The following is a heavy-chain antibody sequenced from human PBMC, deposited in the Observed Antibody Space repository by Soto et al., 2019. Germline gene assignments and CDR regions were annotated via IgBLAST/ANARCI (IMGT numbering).Heavy chain of an antibody. CDR2: INSDGSST. V-gene: IGHV3-74*01. CDR3: AISITVTTTAGEFDI. Sequence: GGSLRLSCAASGFTFSSYWMHWVRQAPGKGLVWVSRINSDGSSTSYADSVKGRFTISRDNAKNTLYLQMNSLRAEDTAVYYCAISITVTTTAGEFDIWGQGTMVTVSS. CDR1: GFTFSSYW. J-gene: IGHJ3*02. D-gene: IGHD4-4*01.